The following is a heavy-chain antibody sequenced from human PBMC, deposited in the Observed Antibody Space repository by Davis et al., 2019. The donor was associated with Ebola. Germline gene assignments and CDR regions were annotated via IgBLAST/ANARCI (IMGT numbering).Heavy chain of an antibody. D-gene: IGHD3-22*01. Sequence: PGGSLRLSCAASGFTFSSYWMHWVRQAPGKGLVWVSRINSDGSSTSYADSVKGRFTVSRDNPKNTLYLQMDSLRAEDTAVYYCAKELSGYYLDYYYYGMDVWGKGTTVTVSS. CDR3: AKELSGYYLDYYYYGMDV. CDR1: GFTFSSYW. J-gene: IGHJ6*04. CDR2: INSDGSST. V-gene: IGHV3-74*01.